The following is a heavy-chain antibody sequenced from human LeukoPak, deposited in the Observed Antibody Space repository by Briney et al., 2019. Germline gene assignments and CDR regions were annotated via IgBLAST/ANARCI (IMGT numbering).Heavy chain of an antibody. CDR3: AKDEWDCSGGSCYSAY. CDR1: GFTFSSYA. V-gene: IGHV3-23*01. Sequence: TGGSLRLSCAASGFTFSSYAMSWVRQATGKGLEWVSAISGSGGSTYYADSVKGRFTISRDNSKNTLYLQMNSLRAEDTAVYYCAKDEWDCSGGSCYSAYWGQGTLVTVSS. CDR2: ISGSGGST. J-gene: IGHJ4*02. D-gene: IGHD2-15*01.